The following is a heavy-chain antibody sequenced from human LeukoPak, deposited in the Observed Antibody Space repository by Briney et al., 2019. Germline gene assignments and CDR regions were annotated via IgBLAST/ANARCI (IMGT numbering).Heavy chain of an antibody. CDR3: ARSVYYYYMDV. J-gene: IGHJ6*03. CDR2: IKQDGSEK. CDR1: GFTFSSYW. Sequence: GWSLRLSCAASGFTFSSYWMSWVRQAPGKGLEWVANIKQDGSEKYYVDSVKGRFTISRDNAKNSLYLQMNSLRAEDTAVYYCARSVYYYYMDVWGKGTTVTVSS. V-gene: IGHV3-7*01.